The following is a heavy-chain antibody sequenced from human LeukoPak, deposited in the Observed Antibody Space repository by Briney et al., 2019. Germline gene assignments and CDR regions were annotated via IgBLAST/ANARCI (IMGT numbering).Heavy chain of an antibody. CDR2: VSSDSHFI. CDR1: GFTFSTYS. Sequence: GGSLRLSCAGTGFTFSTYSMNWVRQTPDKGLEWVSSVSSDSHFIFYADSVEGRFTISRDNSKNTLYLQMNSLRAEDTAVYYCAKDAYSSSPPSLHWGQGTLVTVSS. D-gene: IGHD6-6*01. J-gene: IGHJ4*02. CDR3: AKDAYSSSPPSLH. V-gene: IGHV3-21*01.